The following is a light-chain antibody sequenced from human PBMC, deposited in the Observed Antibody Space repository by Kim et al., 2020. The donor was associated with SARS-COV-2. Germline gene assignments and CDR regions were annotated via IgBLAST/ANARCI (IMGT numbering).Light chain of an antibody. Sequence: ASIGDRVTISCRANKSISSWLAWYQQKPGKAPKLLIYKTSYLESGVPSGFSGSGSGTEFTLTIASLQPDDFATYYCQQYDKDPYSFGKGTKVDIK. J-gene: IGKJ2*03. V-gene: IGKV1-5*03. CDR3: QQYDKDPYS. CDR1: KSISSW. CDR2: KTS.